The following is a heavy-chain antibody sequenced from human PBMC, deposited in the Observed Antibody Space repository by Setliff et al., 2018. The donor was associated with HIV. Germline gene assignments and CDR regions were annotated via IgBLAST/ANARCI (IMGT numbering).Heavy chain of an antibody. Sequence: LSLTCAVYGESLSGYYWSWLRQPPGKGLEWLGEINHSGTTNYNASLNRRVTISVDTSKNQFSLKLGSVTTADTAMYYCARGLGEMGTKIGNYFDYWGQGTLVTVSS. CDR2: INHSGTT. D-gene: IGHD1-1*01. CDR3: ARGLGEMGTKIGNYFDY. V-gene: IGHV4-34*01. J-gene: IGHJ4*02. CDR1: GESLSGYY.